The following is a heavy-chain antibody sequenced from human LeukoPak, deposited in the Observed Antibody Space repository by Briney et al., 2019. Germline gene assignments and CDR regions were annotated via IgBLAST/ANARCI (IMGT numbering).Heavy chain of an antibody. CDR3: ARTMGATSAVAYFDY. V-gene: IGHV4-59*01. J-gene: IGHJ4*02. CDR1: GGSISSYH. CDR2: IYYSGST. D-gene: IGHD1-26*01. Sequence: SETLSLTCNVSGGSISSYHWSWIRQPPGKGLEWIGYIYYSGSTNYNPSLESRVTMSVDTSKNQFSLKLSSVTAADTAVYYCARTMGATSAVAYFDYWGQGTLVTVSS.